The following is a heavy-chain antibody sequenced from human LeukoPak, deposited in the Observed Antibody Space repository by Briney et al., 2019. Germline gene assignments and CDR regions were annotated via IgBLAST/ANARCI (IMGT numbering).Heavy chain of an antibody. Sequence: GGSLRLSCAASGFTFTIHAMSWVRQSPGKGLEWVSSISDSGDRTYYADSVKGRFTISRDNSRNTLYLQVNSLRAEDTAVYYCAKSGSVPPDYWGQGTLVTVSS. J-gene: IGHJ4*02. D-gene: IGHD2-2*01. CDR3: AKSGSVPPDY. V-gene: IGHV3-23*01. CDR2: ISDSGDRT. CDR1: GFTFTIHA.